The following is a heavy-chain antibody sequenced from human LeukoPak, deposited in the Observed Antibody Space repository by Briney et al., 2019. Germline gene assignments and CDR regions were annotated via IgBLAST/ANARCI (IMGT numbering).Heavy chain of an antibody. CDR1: GFTFSSYG. D-gene: IGHD1-1*01. CDR3: AKGEEETGYGMDV. CDR2: ISYDGSNK. J-gene: IGHJ6*02. V-gene: IGHV3-30*18. Sequence: GGSLRLSCAASGFTFSSYGMHWVRQAPGKGLEWVAFISYDGSNKYYADSVKGRFTISRDNSKNTLYLQMNSLRGEDTVVYYCAKGEEETGYGMDVWGQGTTVTVSS.